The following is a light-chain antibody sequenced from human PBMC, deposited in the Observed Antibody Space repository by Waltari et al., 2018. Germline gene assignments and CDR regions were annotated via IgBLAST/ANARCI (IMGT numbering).Light chain of an antibody. CDR3: QQYDGSIIT. V-gene: IGKV3-20*01. Sequence: IVLTQSPDTMSLSPGQRATLSCRASQTINNNFLVWYQQKPGQAHRLLIHGASSRATGFPDRFSGSGSGTDFTLTISRLEPEDVAVYYCQQYDGSIITFGGGTKVEI. J-gene: IGKJ4*01. CDR2: GAS. CDR1: QTINNNF.